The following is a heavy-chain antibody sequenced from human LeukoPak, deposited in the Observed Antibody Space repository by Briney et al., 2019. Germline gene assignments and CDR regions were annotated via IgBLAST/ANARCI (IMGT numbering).Heavy chain of an antibody. Sequence: TSETLSLTCAVYGGSFSGYYWSWIRQPAGKGLEWIGRIYTSGSTNYNPSLKSRVTMSVDTSKNQFSLKLSSVTAADTAVYYCARDRYYYDSSGYTQLDYWGQGTLVTVSS. D-gene: IGHD3-22*01. CDR3: ARDRYYYDSSGYTQLDY. J-gene: IGHJ4*02. CDR2: IYTSGST. V-gene: IGHV4-4*07. CDR1: GGSFSGYY.